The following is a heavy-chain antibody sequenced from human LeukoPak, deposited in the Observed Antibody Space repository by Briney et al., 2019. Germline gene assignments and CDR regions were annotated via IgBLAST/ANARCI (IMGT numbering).Heavy chain of an antibody. V-gene: IGHV3-53*01. J-gene: IGHJ4*02. D-gene: IGHD6-13*01. Sequence: GGSLRLSCAASGFTVSSNYMSWVRQAPGKGLEWVSVIYSGGSTYYADSVKGRFTISRDNAKNSLYLQMNSLKASDTAMYYCARTRGIAEPQATVDYWGQGTLVTVSS. CDR1: GFTVSSNY. CDR3: ARTRGIAEPQATVDY. CDR2: IYSGGST.